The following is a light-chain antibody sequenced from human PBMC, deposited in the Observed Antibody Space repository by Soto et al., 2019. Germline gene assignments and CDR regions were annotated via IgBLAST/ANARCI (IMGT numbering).Light chain of an antibody. CDR3: QQRNNWLT. Sequence: EIVLTQSPATLSLSPGERAVLYCRASQGVGTYLAWYQQRPGQAPRLLIYGASNRATGIPARFSGSGSGTDFTLTIGSLEPEDFAVYFCQQRNNWLTFGGGTKVEIK. J-gene: IGKJ4*01. CDR1: QGVGTY. V-gene: IGKV3-11*01. CDR2: GAS.